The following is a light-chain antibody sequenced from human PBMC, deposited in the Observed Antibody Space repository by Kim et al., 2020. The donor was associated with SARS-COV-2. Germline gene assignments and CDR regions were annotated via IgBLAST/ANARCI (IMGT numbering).Light chain of an antibody. CDR3: CSYAGSSTLV. CDR1: SREGGGYNL. V-gene: IGLV2-23*02. CDR2: EVS. J-gene: IGLJ2*01. Sequence: GRSSTRACTGTSREGGGYNLVAWDQQHPGKAPKRMIYEVSKRPSGVSNRFSGSKSGNTASLTISGLQAEDEADYYCCSYAGSSTLVFGGGTQLTVL.